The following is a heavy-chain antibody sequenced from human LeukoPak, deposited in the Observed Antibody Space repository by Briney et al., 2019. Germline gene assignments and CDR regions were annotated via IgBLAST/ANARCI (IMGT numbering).Heavy chain of an antibody. J-gene: IGHJ4*02. V-gene: IGHV3-53*01. CDR1: GFTVSSSY. CDR3: AREGATTAFDY. Sequence: GGSLRLSCAASGFTVSSSYMSWVRQAPGKGLEWVSSIYSGGSTYYADSVKGRFTISRDNSKNTLYLQMNSLRAEDTAVYYRAREGATTAFDYWGQGTLVTVSS. D-gene: IGHD1-26*01. CDR2: IYSGGST.